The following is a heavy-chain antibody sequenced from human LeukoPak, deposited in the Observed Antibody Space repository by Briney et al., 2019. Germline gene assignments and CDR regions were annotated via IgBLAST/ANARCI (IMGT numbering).Heavy chain of an antibody. J-gene: IGHJ4*02. CDR2: INQDDTQK. V-gene: IGHV3-7*01. D-gene: IGHD1-26*01. CDR1: GFTFTYYW. CDR3: ARGETQYMWDYKRNIDF. Sequence: GGSLRLSCAASGFTFTYYWMSWVRQAPGKGLEWVANINQDDTQKYYVDSVKGRFAISKDNAKNSLHLQMNSLRPEDTAVYYCARGETQYMWDYKRNIDFWGQGTLVTVSS.